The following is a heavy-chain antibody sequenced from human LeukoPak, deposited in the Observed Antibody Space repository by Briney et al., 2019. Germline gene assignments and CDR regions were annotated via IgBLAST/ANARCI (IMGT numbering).Heavy chain of an antibody. CDR2: ISYDGSNK. CDR3: ARAESIKTGFDN. J-gene: IGHJ4*02. CDR1: GFTFSSYG. V-gene: IGHV3-30*03. D-gene: IGHD3-9*01. Sequence: GGSLRLSCAASGFTFSSYGMHWVRQAPGKGLEWVAVISYDGSNKYYADSVKGRFTISRDNAKNSLYLQMNSLRDEDTAVYYCARAESIKTGFDNWGQGTLVTVSS.